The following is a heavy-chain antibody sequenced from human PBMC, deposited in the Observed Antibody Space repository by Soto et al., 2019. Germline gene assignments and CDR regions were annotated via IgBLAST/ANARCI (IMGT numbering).Heavy chain of an antibody. V-gene: IGHV3-30-3*01. Sequence: QVQLVESGGGVVQPGRSLRLSCAASGFSFSDYAMHWVRQAPGKGLEWVAVISYDGSNKYYADSVKGRFTISRDNSKNTLYLQMNSLSAEDTAVYYCARDERGFGGVLSDYWGQGTLVTVSS. J-gene: IGHJ4*02. CDR3: ARDERGFGGVLSDY. D-gene: IGHD3-16*01. CDR1: GFSFSDYA. CDR2: ISYDGSNK.